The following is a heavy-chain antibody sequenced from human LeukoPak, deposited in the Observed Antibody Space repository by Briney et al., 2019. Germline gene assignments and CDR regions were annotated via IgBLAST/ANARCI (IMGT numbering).Heavy chain of an antibody. CDR1: GYSFTSYW. D-gene: IGHD6-19*01. Sequence: WEPLKISCKGSGYSFTSYWIGWVRQMPGKGLEWMGIIYPGGDSECRYSPSFQGQVTISADKSISTAYLQWSSLKASDTAMFYCVIGYSSGWYLDYWGQGTLVTVTS. V-gene: IGHV5-51*01. CDR3: VIGYSSGWYLDY. CDR2: IYPGGDSEC. J-gene: IGHJ4*02.